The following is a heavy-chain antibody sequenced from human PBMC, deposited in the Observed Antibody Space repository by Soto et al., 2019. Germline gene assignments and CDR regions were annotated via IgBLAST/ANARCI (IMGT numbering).Heavy chain of an antibody. D-gene: IGHD3-22*01. CDR1: GGTFSSYA. Sequence: QVQLVQSGAEVKKPGSSVKVSCKASGGTFSSYAISWVRQAPGQGLEWMGGIIPIFGTANYAQKFQGRVTITADXXTXTXXMELSSLRSEDTAVYYCAGTASSGYYYATTEYFQHWGQGTLVTVSS. J-gene: IGHJ1*01. CDR2: IIPIFGTA. CDR3: AGTASSGYYYATTEYFQH. V-gene: IGHV1-69*12.